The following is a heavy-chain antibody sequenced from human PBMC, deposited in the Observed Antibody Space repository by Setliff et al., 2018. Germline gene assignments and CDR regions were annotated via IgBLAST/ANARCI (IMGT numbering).Heavy chain of an antibody. CDR3: ARLATDYGDYESLNYFDY. CDR1: GYSFTNYW. J-gene: IGHJ4*02. Sequence: GESLKISCKGSGYSFTNYWIGWVRQVPGKGLEWMGIIYPGDSDTRYSPSFQGQVTISADKSIRTAYLQWSSLKASDTAMYFCARLATDYGDYESLNYFDYWGQGTLVTVSS. CDR2: IYPGDSDT. V-gene: IGHV5-51*01. D-gene: IGHD4-17*01.